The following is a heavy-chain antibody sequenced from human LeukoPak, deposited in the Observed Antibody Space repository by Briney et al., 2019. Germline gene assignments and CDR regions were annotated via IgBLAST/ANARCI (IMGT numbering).Heavy chain of an antibody. CDR2: ITYSSGYT. CDR3: AKDPSNLGGSGSNNYFDC. Sequence: GGSLRLSCAASGFTFSSYDMSWVRQAPGKGLEWVSGITYSSGYTYYADSVKGRFTISRDNSRNTLYLQMNSLRAEDTAVYYCAKDPSNLGGSGSNNYFDCWGQGTLVTVS. D-gene: IGHD3-10*01. V-gene: IGHV3-23*01. J-gene: IGHJ4*02. CDR1: GFTFSSYD.